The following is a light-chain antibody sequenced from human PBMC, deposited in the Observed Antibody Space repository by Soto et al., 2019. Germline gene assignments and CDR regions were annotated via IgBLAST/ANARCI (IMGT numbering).Light chain of an antibody. CDR2: GAS. J-gene: IGKJ1*01. CDR1: QSVSSN. CDR3: QQYNNWPPGPWT. Sequence: EIVMTQSPATLSVSPGERATLSCRTSQSVSSNLAWYQQKPGQAPRLLIYGASTRATDIPARFSGSGSGTDFTRSISSLQSEDFAVYYCQQYNNWPPGPWTFSQGTKVEIK. V-gene: IGKV3-15*01.